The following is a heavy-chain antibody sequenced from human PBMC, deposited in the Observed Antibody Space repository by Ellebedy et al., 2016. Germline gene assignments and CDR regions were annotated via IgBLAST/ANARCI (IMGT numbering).Heavy chain of an antibody. CDR3: ALHWGIGGRGRN. J-gene: IGHJ4*02. CDR1: GFTLSDHY. V-gene: IGHV3-72*01. D-gene: IGHD2-15*01. CDR2: SKKKINSYTT. Sequence: GESLKISCAASGFTLSDHYMDWVRQAPGKGLEWVGRSKKKINSYTTEYAASVQDRFTISRDDSRKSVDLQMNSLKTEDTAVYYCALHWGIGGRGRNWGQGTLVTVSS.